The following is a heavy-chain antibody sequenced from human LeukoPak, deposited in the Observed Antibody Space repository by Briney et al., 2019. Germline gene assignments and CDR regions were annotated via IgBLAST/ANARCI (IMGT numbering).Heavy chain of an antibody. CDR3: TTGVGGSYTADYEESDY. V-gene: IGHV3-15*01. CDR1: GFTFSNAW. J-gene: IGHJ4*02. D-gene: IGHD1-26*01. Sequence: GGSLRLSCAASGFTFSNAWMSWVRQAPGKGLEWVGRIKSKTDGGTTDYAAPVKGRFTISRDDSKNTLYLQMNSLKTEDTAVYYCTTGVGGSYTADYEESDYWGQGALVTVSS. CDR2: IKSKTDGGTT.